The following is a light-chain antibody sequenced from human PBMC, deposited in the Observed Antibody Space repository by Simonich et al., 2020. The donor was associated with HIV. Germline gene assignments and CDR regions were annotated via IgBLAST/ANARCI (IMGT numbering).Light chain of an antibody. Sequence: EIVMTQSPVTLSLSPGERATLSCRASQGVSRYLAWYQQKPGQSPGLLIYDASNRATAIPARFSGSGSGTYFTLTISSLEPEDFAVYYCQQRSNWPLTFGGGTKVEIK. V-gene: IGKV3-11*01. CDR1: QGVSRY. J-gene: IGKJ4*01. CDR2: DAS. CDR3: QQRSNWPLT.